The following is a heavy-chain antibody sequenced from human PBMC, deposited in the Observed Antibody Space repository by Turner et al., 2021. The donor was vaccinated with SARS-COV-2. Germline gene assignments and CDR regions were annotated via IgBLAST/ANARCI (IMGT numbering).Heavy chain of an antibody. CDR3: ARLGGSSWYFDY. Sequence: VQLVEAGGGLVQPGGSLRLACAASGFTFSIYWMSWVRQAPGKGLEWVANIKQDGSEKYYVDSVKGRFTISRDNAKKSLYLQMNSLRAEDTAVYYCARLGGSSWYFDYRGQGTLVTVSS. D-gene: IGHD6-13*01. CDR2: IKQDGSEK. J-gene: IGHJ4*02. CDR1: GFTFSIYW. V-gene: IGHV3-7*01.